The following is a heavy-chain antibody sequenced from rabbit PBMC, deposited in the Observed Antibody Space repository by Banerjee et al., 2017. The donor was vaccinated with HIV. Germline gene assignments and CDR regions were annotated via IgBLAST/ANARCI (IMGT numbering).Heavy chain of an antibody. Sequence: QEQLVESGGGLVQPEGSLTLTCTASGFSFSSGYYMCWVRQAPGKGLELIGCIYTGGSGSTYYASWAKGRFTISKTSSTTVTLQMTSLTAADTATYFCARDAGNSVYTQYYFNLWGPGTLVTVS. CDR3: ARDAGNSVYTQYYFNL. J-gene: IGHJ4*01. CDR1: GFSFSSGYY. V-gene: IGHV1S45*01. D-gene: IGHD8-1*01. CDR2: IYTGGSGST.